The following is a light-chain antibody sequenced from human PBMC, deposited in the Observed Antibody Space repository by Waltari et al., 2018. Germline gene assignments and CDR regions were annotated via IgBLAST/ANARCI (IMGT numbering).Light chain of an antibody. CDR2: RAS. V-gene: IGKV1-5*03. CDR3: QQYDNYWT. J-gene: IGKJ1*01. CDR1: QSITNW. Sequence: DIQMTQSPSPLSASVGARVTITCRASQSITNWLAWYQQKPGKAPKLLIYRASNLESGVPSRFSGSGSGTEFTLTISSLQPDDFATYYCQQYDNYWTFGQGTKVEIK.